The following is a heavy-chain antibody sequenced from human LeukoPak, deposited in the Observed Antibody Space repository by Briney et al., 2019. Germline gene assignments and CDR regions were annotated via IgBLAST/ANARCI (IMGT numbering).Heavy chain of an antibody. Sequence: SETLSLTCTVSGDSISSYYWSWIRQPPGKGLEWIGYIYYSGSTNYNPSLKSRVTMSVDTSKNQFSLKLSSVTAADTAVYYCARDKDYFDSGGAFDIWGQGTMVTVSS. V-gene: IGHV4-59*01. CDR1: GDSISSYY. CDR3: ARDKDYFDSGGAFDI. J-gene: IGHJ3*02. CDR2: IYYSGST. D-gene: IGHD3-22*01.